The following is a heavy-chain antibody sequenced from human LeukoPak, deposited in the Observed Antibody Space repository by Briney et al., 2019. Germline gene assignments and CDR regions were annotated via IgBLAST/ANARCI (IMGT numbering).Heavy chain of an antibody. CDR3: ASGGEDIVVVPAADYYYYMDV. CDR2: ISSSSSTI. J-gene: IGHJ6*03. V-gene: IGHV3-48*01. CDR1: GFTFSSYS. Sequence: PGGSLRLSCAASGFTFSSYSMNWVRQAPGKGLEWVSYISSSSSTIYYADSVKGRFTISRDKAKNSLYLQMNSLRAEDTAVYYCASGGEDIVVVPAADYYYYMDVWGKETTVTVSS. D-gene: IGHD2-2*01.